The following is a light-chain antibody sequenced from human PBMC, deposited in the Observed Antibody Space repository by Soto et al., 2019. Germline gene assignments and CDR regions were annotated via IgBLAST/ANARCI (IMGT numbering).Light chain of an antibody. J-gene: IGKJ5*01. CDR3: QQRSNWPPNT. CDR1: QSVSSY. Sequence: EIVLTQSPATLSLSPGERATLSCRASQSVSSYLAWYQQKPGQAPRLLIYDASNRATGIPARFSGSASGTHFTLISSSLAAEDFAVYYCQQRSNWPPNTFGQGTRLEIK. V-gene: IGKV3-11*01. CDR2: DAS.